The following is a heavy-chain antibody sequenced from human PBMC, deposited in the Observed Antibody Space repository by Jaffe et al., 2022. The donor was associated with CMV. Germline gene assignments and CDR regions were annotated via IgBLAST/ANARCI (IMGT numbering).Heavy chain of an antibody. J-gene: IGHJ3*02. CDR2: IDPSGGST. Sequence: QVQLVQSGAEVRKPGASVTLSCATSGYSFTSYHIHWVRQAPGQGLEWMGMIDPSGGSTSYHQNFQGRVTLTRDTSATTVFMELRSLKSDDTAVYFCVRERIVNYWSRNYRQAAKGTDAFDIWGSGTRVVVSS. V-gene: IGHV1-46*01. CDR1: GYSFTSYH. D-gene: IGHD3-3*01. CDR3: VRERIVNYWSRNYRQAAKGTDAFDI.